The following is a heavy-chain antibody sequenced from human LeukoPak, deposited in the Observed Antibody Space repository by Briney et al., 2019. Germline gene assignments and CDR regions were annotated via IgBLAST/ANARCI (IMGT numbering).Heavy chain of an antibody. CDR3: ARVGRSRDTALDY. J-gene: IGHJ4*02. V-gene: IGHV4-59*11. D-gene: IGHD5-18*01. CDR2: ISHIGST. Sequence: SETLSLTCAVSGDSFSSHYWTWIRQSPGTGLEWIGYISHIGSTNYNPSLKSRVTISVDTSKNQFSLKLSSVTAADTAVYYCARVGRSRDTALDYWGQGTLVTVSS. CDR1: GDSFSSHY.